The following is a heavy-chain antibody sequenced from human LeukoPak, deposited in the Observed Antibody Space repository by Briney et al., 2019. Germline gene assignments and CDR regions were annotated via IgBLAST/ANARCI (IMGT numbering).Heavy chain of an antibody. Sequence: SETLSLTCTVSGGSISSYYWSWIRQPPGKGLEWIGYIYYSGSTNYNPSLKSRVTISVDTSKNQFSLKLSSVTAADTAVYYCARKRPGIAVAGNYFDYWGQGTLVTVPS. J-gene: IGHJ4*02. V-gene: IGHV4-59*12. CDR2: IYYSGST. CDR3: ARKRPGIAVAGNYFDY. CDR1: GGSISSYY. D-gene: IGHD6-19*01.